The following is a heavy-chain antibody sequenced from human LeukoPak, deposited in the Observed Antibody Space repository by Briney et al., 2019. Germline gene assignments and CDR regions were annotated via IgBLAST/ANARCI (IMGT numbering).Heavy chain of an antibody. V-gene: IGHV4-38-2*02. J-gene: IGHJ4*02. CDR2: VHHSENT. CDR3: ARPYCGSTSCSLGNYFDS. D-gene: IGHD2-2*01. Sequence: PSETLSLTCTVSGFSISSGYYWGWIRQPPGKGLEWIGTVHHSENTYYNPSLKSRVTIAIDTSRNQFSLRLSSVTAADTAVYYCARPYCGSTSCSLGNYFDSWGQGTLVTVSS. CDR1: GFSISSGYY.